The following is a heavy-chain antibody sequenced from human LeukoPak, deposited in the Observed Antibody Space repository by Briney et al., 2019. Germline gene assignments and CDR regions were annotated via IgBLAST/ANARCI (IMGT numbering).Heavy chain of an antibody. CDR1: GGSFSGYY. Sequence: SETLSLTCAVYGGSFSGYYWSWIRQPPGKGLEWIGEINHSGSTNYNPSLKSRVTISVDTPKNQFSLKLRSVTAADTAVYYCARARRRFDPWGQGTLVTVSS. CDR3: ARARRRFDP. V-gene: IGHV4-34*01. J-gene: IGHJ5*02. CDR2: INHSGST.